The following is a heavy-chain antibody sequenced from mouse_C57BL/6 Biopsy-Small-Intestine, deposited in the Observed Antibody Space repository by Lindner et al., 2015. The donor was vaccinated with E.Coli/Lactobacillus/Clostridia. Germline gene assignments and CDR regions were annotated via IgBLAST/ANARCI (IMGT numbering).Heavy chain of an antibody. J-gene: IGHJ3*01. CDR3: ARDRNYGTNGEYFQH. V-gene: IGHV1-81*01. D-gene: IGHD1-1*01. Sequence: SVKVSCKASGGTFSSYAISWVRQAPGQGLEWMGGIIPIFGTANYAQKFQGRVTITADESTSTAYMELSSLRSDGTAVYYCARDRNYGTNGEYFQHWGQGTLVTVS. CDR1: GGTFSSYA. CDR2: IIPIFGTA.